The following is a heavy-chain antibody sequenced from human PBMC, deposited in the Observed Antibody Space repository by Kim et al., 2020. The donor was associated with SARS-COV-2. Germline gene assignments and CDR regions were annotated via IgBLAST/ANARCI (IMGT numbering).Heavy chain of an antibody. V-gene: IGHV3-30*04. CDR1: GFTFSSYA. CDR3: ARGMQWLDSEYFQH. J-gene: IGHJ1*01. CDR2: ISYDGSNK. Sequence: GGSLRLSCAASGFTFSSYAMHWVRQAPGKGLEWVAVISYDGSNKYYADSVKGRFTISRDNSKNTLYLQMNSLRAEDTAVYYCARGMQWLDSEYFQHWGQGTLVTVSS. D-gene: IGHD6-19*01.